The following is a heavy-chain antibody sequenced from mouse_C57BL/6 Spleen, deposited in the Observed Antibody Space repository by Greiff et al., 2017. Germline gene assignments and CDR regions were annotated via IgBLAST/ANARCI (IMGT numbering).Heavy chain of an antibody. D-gene: IGHD2-5*01. CDR2: INYDGSST. CDR3: ARDTYYSTSPYWYFDV. CDR1: GFTFSDYY. V-gene: IGHV5-16*01. J-gene: IGHJ1*03. Sequence: DVTLVESEGGLVQPGRSLKLSCTASGFTFSDYYMAWVRQVPEKGLEWVANINYDGSSTYYLDSLKSRFIISRDNAKNILYRQMSSLKSEDTATYYWARDTYYSTSPYWYFDVWGTGTTVTVSS.